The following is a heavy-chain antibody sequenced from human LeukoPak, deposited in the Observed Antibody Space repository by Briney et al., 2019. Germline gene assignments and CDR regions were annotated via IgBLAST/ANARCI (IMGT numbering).Heavy chain of an antibody. CDR2: ISPTGSTI. D-gene: IGHD3-10*02. V-gene: IGHV3-48*03. J-gene: IGHJ6*04. CDR3: AELGITMIGGV. Sequence: GGSLRLSCAASGFTLSSYDMNWVRQAPGKGPEWVSYISPTGSTIYYADSVKGRFTISRSSGKNSLYLQMNSLRAEDTAVYYCAELGITMIGGVWGKGTTVTISS. CDR1: GFTLSSYD.